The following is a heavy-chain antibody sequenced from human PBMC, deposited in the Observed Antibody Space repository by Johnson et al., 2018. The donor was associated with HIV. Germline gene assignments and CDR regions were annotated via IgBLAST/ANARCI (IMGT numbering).Heavy chain of an antibody. V-gene: IGHV3-66*01. J-gene: IGHJ3*02. CDR3: AKFVGAGSYDAFDI. D-gene: IGHD1-26*01. CDR1: GFTFDDYD. Sequence: VQLVESRGGVVRPGGSLRLSCAASGFTFDDYDMSWVRQAPGKGLEWVSVIYSGGSTYYADSVKGRFTISRDNARNTLYLQMNSLRAEDTAVYYCAKFVGAGSYDAFDIWGQGTMVTVSS. CDR2: IYSGGST.